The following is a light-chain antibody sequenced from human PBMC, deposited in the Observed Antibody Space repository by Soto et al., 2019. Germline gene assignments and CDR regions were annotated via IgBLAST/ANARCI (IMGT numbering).Light chain of an antibody. CDR1: QSVNSNY. V-gene: IGKV3-20*01. CDR3: QQYGGSPWT. J-gene: IGKJ1*01. CDR2: AAS. Sequence: EIVLTQSPGTLSLSPGERATLSCRSSQSVNSNYLAWYQQKPGQAPRLLIYAASSRAASFPDRFSGSGSETDFTLTISRLEPEDFAVYYCQQYGGSPWTFGQGTE.